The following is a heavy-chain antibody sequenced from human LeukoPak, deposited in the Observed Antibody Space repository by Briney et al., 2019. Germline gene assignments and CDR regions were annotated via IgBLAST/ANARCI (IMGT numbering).Heavy chain of an antibody. D-gene: IGHD3-22*01. J-gene: IGHJ4*02. V-gene: IGHV3-64D*09. CDR2: ISSNGGRT. CDR1: GFTFSSYA. Sequence: GGSLRLSCSASGFTFSSYAMHWVRQAPGKGPEYVSAISSNGGRTYYADSVKGRFTISRDNSKNTLYLQMSSLRAEDTAVYYCVKDRVHDSSSYYGYGYWGQGTLVTVSS. CDR3: VKDRVHDSSSYYGYGY.